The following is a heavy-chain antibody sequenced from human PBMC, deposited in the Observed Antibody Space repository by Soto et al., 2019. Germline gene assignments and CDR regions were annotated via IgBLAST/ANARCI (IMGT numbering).Heavy chain of an antibody. J-gene: IGHJ6*02. CDR3: ARLRYSSGWHGGYYYYGMDV. CDR1: GGSISSSSYY. Sequence: PSETLSLTCTVSGGSISSSSYYWGWIRQPPGKGLEWIGSIYYSGSTYYNPSLKSRVTISVDTSKNQFSPKLSSVTAADTAVYYCARLRYSSGWHGGYYYYGMDVWGQGTTVTVSS. V-gene: IGHV4-39*01. CDR2: IYYSGST. D-gene: IGHD6-19*01.